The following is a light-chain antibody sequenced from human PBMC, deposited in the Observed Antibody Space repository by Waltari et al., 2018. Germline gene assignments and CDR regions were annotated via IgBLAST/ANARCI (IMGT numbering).Light chain of an antibody. J-gene: IGLJ2*01. V-gene: IGLV3-1*01. Sequence: SYELTQPPSVSVSPGQTASITCSGDNLGNRYVSWYKPAPGQSPILVIYQDNKRPSGIPERFSGSNSGNTATLTISVTQAVDEADYSCQAWDSSSTVVFGGGTKLTVL. CDR3: QAWDSSSTVV. CDR2: QDN. CDR1: NLGNRY.